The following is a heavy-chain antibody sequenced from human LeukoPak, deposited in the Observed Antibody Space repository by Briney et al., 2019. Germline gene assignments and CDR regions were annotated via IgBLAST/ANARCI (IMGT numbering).Heavy chain of an antibody. Sequence: SETLSLTCTVSGGSISSYYWSWIRQPPGKGLEWIGYVYYSGSTNYNPSLKSRVTIAVDTSRNQFSLKLSSVTDADTAVYYCARYLSSSRYHFDSWGQGTPVTVSS. D-gene: IGHD6-6*01. V-gene: IGHV4-59*01. J-gene: IGHJ4*02. CDR3: ARYLSSSRYHFDS. CDR2: VYYSGST. CDR1: GGSISSYY.